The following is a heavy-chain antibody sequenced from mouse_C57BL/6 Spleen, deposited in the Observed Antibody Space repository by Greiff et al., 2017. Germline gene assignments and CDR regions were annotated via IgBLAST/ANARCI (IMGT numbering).Heavy chain of an antibody. CDR3: ARPWLLQYFDV. CDR2: INPNNGGT. J-gene: IGHJ1*03. V-gene: IGHV1-18*01. D-gene: IGHD2-3*01. Sequence: VQLQQSGPELVKPGASVKISCKASGYSFTDYNMNWVKQSHGKSLEWIGDINPNNGGTSYNQKFKGKATLTVDKSSSTAYMELRSLTSEDSAVYYCARPWLLQYFDVWGTGTTVTVSS. CDR1: GYSFTDYN.